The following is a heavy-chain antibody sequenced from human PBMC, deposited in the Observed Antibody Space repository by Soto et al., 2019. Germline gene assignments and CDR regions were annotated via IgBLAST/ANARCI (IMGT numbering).Heavy chain of an antibody. V-gene: IGHV4-30-2*06. CDR2: VYRTGAT. CDR3: ARDSYAMSSFALDV. D-gene: IGHD2-2*01. J-gene: IGHJ6*02. Sequence: QLQLQESGSGLVETAQTLSLTCIVSGDSISSGGFPWTWIRQSTGKGLEWIGYVYRTGATSYNPSLVSRTSISVDRSSYQFSLKLMSVTPADSVVYFCARDSYAMSSFALDVWGRGTAVTVSS. CDR1: GDSISSGGFP.